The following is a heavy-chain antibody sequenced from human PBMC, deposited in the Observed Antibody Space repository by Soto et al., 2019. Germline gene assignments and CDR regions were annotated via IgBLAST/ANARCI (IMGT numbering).Heavy chain of an antibody. CDR1: VFTFSSHA. J-gene: IGHJ4*02. Sequence: GGSLRLSCAASVFTFSSHAMNWVRQAPGKGLEWVSSLSGSGGTTYYADSVKGRFIISRDNSKNTLYLLMNSLRAEDTALYYCAKQRADYGSGADTFYFDSWGQGALVTVSS. D-gene: IGHD3-10*01. CDR3: AKQRADYGSGADTFYFDS. CDR2: LSGSGGTT. V-gene: IGHV3-23*01.